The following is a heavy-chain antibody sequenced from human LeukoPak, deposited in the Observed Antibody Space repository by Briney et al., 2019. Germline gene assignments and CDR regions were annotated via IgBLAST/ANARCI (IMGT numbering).Heavy chain of an antibody. J-gene: IGHJ3*02. D-gene: IGHD4-23*01. Sequence: SVKVSCKASGGTFSSYAISWVRQAPGQGLEWMGGIIPIFGTANYAQKFQGRVTITADKSTSTAYMELSSLRSEDMAVYYCASEVRFGGAFDIWGQGTMVTVSS. CDR3: ASEVRFGGAFDI. CDR1: GGTFSSYA. CDR2: IIPIFGTA. V-gene: IGHV1-69*06.